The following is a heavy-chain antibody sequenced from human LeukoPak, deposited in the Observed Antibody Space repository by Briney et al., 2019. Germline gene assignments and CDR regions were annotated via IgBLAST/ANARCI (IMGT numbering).Heavy chain of an antibody. D-gene: IGHD2-2*02. CDR2: ISSSSSTI. Sequence: PRGSLRLSCAASGFTFSSYSMNWVRQAPGKGLEWVSYISSSSSTIYYADSVKGRFTISRDNAKNSLYLQMNSLRAEDTAVYYCARDPVVVVPAAIGSIAVAGHFDYWGQGTLVTVSS. V-gene: IGHV3-48*01. J-gene: IGHJ4*02. CDR1: GFTFSSYS. CDR3: ARDPVVVVPAAIGSIAVAGHFDY.